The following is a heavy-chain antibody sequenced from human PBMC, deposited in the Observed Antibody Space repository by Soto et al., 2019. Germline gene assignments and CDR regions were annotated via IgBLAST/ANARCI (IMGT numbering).Heavy chain of an antibody. CDR3: AKASGIAAAGVYYYGMDV. Sequence: HPGGSLRLSCAASGFTFSSYGMHWVRQAPGKGLEWVAVISYDGSNKYYADSVKGRFTISRDNSKNTLYLQMNSLRAEDTAVYYCAKASGIAAAGVYYYGMDVWGQGTTVTVSS. D-gene: IGHD6-13*01. CDR2: ISYDGSNK. J-gene: IGHJ6*02. CDR1: GFTFSSYG. V-gene: IGHV3-30*18.